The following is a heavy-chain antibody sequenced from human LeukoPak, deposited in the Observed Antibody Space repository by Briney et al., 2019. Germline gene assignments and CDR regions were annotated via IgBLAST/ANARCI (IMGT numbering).Heavy chain of an antibody. CDR1: GYTLSDLT. V-gene: IGHV1-24*01. Sequence: ASVKVSCKISGYTLSDLTIHWVRQAPGKGLEWVGGIDPEDGDTVYARNFRGRFTVTEDTSTDTSYMELSSLTADDTAVYYCATARYDDNDYYYYYMDVWGDGTSVTVSS. CDR3: ATARYDDNDYYYYYMDV. CDR2: IDPEDGDT. D-gene: IGHD3-9*01. J-gene: IGHJ6*03.